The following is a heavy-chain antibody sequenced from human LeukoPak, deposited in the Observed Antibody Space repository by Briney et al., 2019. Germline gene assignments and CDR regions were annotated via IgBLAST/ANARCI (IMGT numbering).Heavy chain of an antibody. Sequence: SQTLSLTCTVSGGSLSSGGYYWSWIRQHPGKGLEWIGYISYSGTTYYNPSLKSRVIISIDTSKNQFSLKLSSVTAADTAVYYCALRPVGFYYMDVWGEGTTVTVSS. CDR1: GGSLSSGGYY. D-gene: IGHD4-17*01. V-gene: IGHV4-31*03. CDR2: ISYSGTT. J-gene: IGHJ6*03. CDR3: ALRPVGFYYMDV.